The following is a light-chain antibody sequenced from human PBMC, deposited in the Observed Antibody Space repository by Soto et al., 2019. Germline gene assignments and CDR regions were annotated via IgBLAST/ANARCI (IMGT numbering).Light chain of an antibody. Sequence: IVLTQSPATLSLSPGERATLSCRASQTINNYLAWYQQKPGQAPRLLVYDASYRAIGIPARFSGSGDGTDVTLTISSLEPEEVAVYYGQQRSDGPSRLTFGGGTNVEIK. J-gene: IGKJ4*02. CDR3: QQRSDGPSRLT. CDR1: QTINNY. CDR2: DAS. V-gene: IGKV3-11*01.